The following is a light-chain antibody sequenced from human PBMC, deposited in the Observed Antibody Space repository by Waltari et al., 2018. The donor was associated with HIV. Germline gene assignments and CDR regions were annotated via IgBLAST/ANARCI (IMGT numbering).Light chain of an antibody. V-gene: IGLV2-14*03. CDR1: TSDVGTYNY. CDR3: SSFTSRSTLV. CDR2: QVS. Sequence: QSALTQPASLSASPGQSITISCTGTTSDVGTYNYVSWYRQHPGKAPKLVIYQVSYRPSGVSTRFSGSKSGNTASLTISDLQAEDEADYYCSSFTSRSTLVFGGGTKVTVL. J-gene: IGLJ3*02.